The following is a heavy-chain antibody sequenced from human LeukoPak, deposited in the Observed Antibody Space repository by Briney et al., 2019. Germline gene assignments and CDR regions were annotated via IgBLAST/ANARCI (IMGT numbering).Heavy chain of an antibody. CDR3: AKGTVRVTGTQRGAFDI. CDR1: GFTFSSYA. CDR2: ISYDGSNK. J-gene: IGHJ3*02. V-gene: IGHV3-30-3*01. Sequence: GGSLRLSCAASGFTFSSYAMHWVRQAPGKGLEWVAVISYDGSNKYYADSVKGRFTISRDNSKNTLYLQMNSLRAEDTAVYYCAKGTVRVTGTQRGAFDIWGQGTMVTVSS. D-gene: IGHD1-7*01.